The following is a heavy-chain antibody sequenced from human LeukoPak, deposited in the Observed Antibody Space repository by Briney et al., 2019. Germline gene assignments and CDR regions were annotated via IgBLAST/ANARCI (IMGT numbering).Heavy chain of an antibody. CDR3: TRNSHGLAY. V-gene: IGHV3-30*04. Sequence: GGSLRLSCTTWGFTFNSYEMCWVRQAPGKGLEWVATISNDGDNRNYADSVRGRFTVTRDNSKNTLYLQMDSLRGEDTAVHYCTRNSHGLAYWGQGTLVTVSS. CDR1: GFTFNSYE. CDR2: ISNDGDNR. D-gene: IGHD3-3*02. J-gene: IGHJ4*02.